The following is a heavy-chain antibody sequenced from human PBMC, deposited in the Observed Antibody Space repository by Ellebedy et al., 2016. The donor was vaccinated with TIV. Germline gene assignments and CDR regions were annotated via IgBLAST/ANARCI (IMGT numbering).Heavy chain of an antibody. CDR2: IIPIFGTA. D-gene: IGHD2-15*01. CDR3: AGAFLYCSGGSCHRPPLGYFDY. V-gene: IGHV1-69*06. CDR1: GGTFSSYA. Sequence: ASVKVSCKASGGTFSSYAISWVRQVPGQGLEWMGGIIPIFGTANYAQKFQGRVTITADKSTSTAYMELSSLRSEDTAVYYCAGAFLYCSGGSCHRPPLGYFDYWGQGTLVTVSS. J-gene: IGHJ4*02.